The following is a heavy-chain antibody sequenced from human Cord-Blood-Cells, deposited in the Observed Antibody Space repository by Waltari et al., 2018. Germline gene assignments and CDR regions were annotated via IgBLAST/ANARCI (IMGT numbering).Heavy chain of an antibody. CDR3: ARAQQVGADAFDI. CDR2: IAYDGSNK. D-gene: IGHD1-26*01. CDR1: GFPFCSYA. J-gene: IGHJ3*02. V-gene: IGHV3-30-3*01. Sequence: QVQLVVSGGGVVQPGRALRLPWAAAGFPFCSYAMHWVRQAPGKGLEWVAVIAYDGSNKYYADSVKGRFTISRDNSKNTLYLQMNSLRAEDTAVYYCARAQQVGADAFDIWGQGTMVTVSS.